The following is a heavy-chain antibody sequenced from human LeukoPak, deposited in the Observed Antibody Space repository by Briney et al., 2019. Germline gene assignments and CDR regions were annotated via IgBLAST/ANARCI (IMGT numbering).Heavy chain of an antibody. CDR3: ARGPCTGGVCYNAFDT. CDR2: IIPIFGTA. Sequence: GASVKLSCKASGGTFSSYAINWVRQAPGQGLGWRGGIIPIFGTANYAQKFQGRVTITADESTSTAYMELSSLRSEDTAVYYCARGPCTGGVCYNAFDTWGRGTMVTVSS. J-gene: IGHJ3*02. CDR1: GGTFSSYA. V-gene: IGHV1-69*13. D-gene: IGHD2-8*02.